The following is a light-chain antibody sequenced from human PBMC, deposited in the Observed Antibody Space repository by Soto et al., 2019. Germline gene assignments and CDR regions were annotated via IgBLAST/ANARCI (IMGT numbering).Light chain of an antibody. CDR3: SAFAGSNTLI. CDR1: SSDVGGYDY. J-gene: IGLJ2*01. CDR2: EVS. V-gene: IGLV2-8*01. Sequence: QSALTQPPSASGSPGQSVTISCTGTSSDVGGYDYVSWYQQHPGKAPTLMIYEVSRRPSGVPDRFSGSKSGNTASLTVSGRQAEDEADYYCSAFAGSNTLIFGGGTKVTVL.